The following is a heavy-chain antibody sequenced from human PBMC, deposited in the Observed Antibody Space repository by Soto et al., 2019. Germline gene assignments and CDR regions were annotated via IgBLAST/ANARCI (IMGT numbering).Heavy chain of an antibody. CDR2: IYTSGST. Sequence: QVQLQESGPGLVKPSETLSLTCTVSGGSISSYYWSWIRQPAGKGLEWIGRIYTSGSTNYNPSLKSRVTMSVDTSKNQFSVKLSSVTAADTAVYYCAMDEGIAAAGRFDYWGQGTLVTVSS. CDR3: AMDEGIAAAGRFDY. D-gene: IGHD6-13*01. J-gene: IGHJ4*02. CDR1: GGSISSYY. V-gene: IGHV4-4*07.